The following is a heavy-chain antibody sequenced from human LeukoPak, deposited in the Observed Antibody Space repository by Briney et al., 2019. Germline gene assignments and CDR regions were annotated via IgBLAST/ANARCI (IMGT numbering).Heavy chain of an antibody. CDR3: VRGGTYWTVS. CDR2: IKPDGSEK. Sequence: GGSLRLSCAASGFVFSASYMSWVRKAPGKGLEWVATIKPDGSEKYHVDSVIGRFTISRDNTNDSLFLQMNSLRVDDTAVYYCVRGGTYWTVSWGQGTLVNVS. CDR1: GFVFSASY. V-gene: IGHV3-7*01. J-gene: IGHJ5*01.